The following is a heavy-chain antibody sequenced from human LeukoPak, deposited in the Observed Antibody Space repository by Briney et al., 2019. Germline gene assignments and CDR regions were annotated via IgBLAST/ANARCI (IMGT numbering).Heavy chain of an antibody. CDR3: ARSDYYDN. J-gene: IGHJ4*02. CDR1: GFTFSTYW. V-gene: IGHV3-74*01. CDR2: IKSDGSST. Sequence: GGSLRLSCAASGFTFSTYWMHWVRQAPGKGLVWVSRIKSDGSSTSYADSVKGRFTISRDNAKNTLYLQMNSLRAEDTAVYYCARSDYYDNWGQGTLVTISS.